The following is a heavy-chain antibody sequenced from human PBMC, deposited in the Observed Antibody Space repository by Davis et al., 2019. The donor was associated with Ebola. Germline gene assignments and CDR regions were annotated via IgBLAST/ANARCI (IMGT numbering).Heavy chain of an antibody. CDR1: GYTLTELS. CDR2: INPNSGGT. D-gene: IGHD6-19*01. J-gene: IGHJ4*02. Sequence: ASVKVSCKVSGYTLTELSMHWVRQAPGQGLEWMGWINPNSGGTNYAQKFQGRVTMTRDTSISTAYMELSRLRSDDTAVYYCARSSSGWYPYFDYWGQGTLVTVSS. CDR3: ARSSSGWYPYFDY. V-gene: IGHV1-2*02.